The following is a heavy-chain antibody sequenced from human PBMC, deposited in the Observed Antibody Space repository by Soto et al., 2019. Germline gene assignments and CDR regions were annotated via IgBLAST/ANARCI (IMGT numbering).Heavy chain of an antibody. D-gene: IGHD2-21*01. CDR1: GDSISRGGYY. CDR3: VRDGAGAYCLGWVGP. Sequence: QVQLQESGPGLVKPSQTLSLSCTVSGDSISRGGYYWNWIRQHPRKGLEWIGYIYHSGSTNYNPCLKRRVNRSVDTSKNQLSLELTNVTAADTAVYYCVRDGAGAYCLGWVGPWGQGILVTVSS. CDR2: IYHSGST. J-gene: IGHJ5*02. V-gene: IGHV4-31*03.